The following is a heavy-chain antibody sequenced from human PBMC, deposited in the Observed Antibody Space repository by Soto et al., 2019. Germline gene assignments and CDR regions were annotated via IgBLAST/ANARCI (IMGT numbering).Heavy chain of an antibody. J-gene: IGHJ6*02. D-gene: IGHD1-26*01. Sequence: QVQLVQSGAEVKEPGSSVRVSCKASGGTFDNFIMNWVRQTPGRGLEWMGGIVPMLGTPTYAEKFKGRVTISATGSTSTMYMEVTSLSSEATAIYYCARNGTYSSSLSQYSGMDVWGQGTTVTVSS. CDR3: ARNGTYSSSLSQYSGMDV. V-gene: IGHV1-69*01. CDR1: GGTFDNFI. CDR2: IVPMLGTP.